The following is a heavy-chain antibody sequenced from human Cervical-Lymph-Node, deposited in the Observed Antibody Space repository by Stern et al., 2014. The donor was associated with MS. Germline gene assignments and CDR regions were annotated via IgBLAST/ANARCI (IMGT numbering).Heavy chain of an antibody. CDR1: GFPLSIYS. D-gene: IGHD1-1*01. Sequence: EAQLVESGGGLVQPGGSLRLSCAASGFPLSIYSMNWVRQAPGKGLEWVSYISTISTIYYADSVKGRFTISRDNAKNSLYLQMNSLRAEDTAVYFCARDDWVERLDSWGQGTLVTVSS. J-gene: IGHJ5*01. CDR3: ARDDWVERLDS. CDR2: ISTISTI. V-gene: IGHV3-48*01.